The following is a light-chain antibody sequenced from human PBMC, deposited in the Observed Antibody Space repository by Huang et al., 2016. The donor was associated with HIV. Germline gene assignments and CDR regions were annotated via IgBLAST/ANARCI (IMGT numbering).Light chain of an antibody. Sequence: DIEMTQSPLSLPVTPGEPASISCRSSQSLLQSNEYNSLNWYLQKPGQSPQLLIYLGSNRASGVPGRFSGSGSGTDFTLKISGVEAEDVGVYYCMQALETPWTFGQGTKVEIK. J-gene: IGKJ1*01. V-gene: IGKV2-28*01. CDR1: QSLLQSNEYNS. CDR3: MQALETPWT. CDR2: LGS.